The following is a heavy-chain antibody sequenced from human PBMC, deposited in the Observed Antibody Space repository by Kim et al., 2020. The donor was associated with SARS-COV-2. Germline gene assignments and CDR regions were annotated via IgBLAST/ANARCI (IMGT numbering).Heavy chain of an antibody. CDR2: INAGNGNT. CDR3: AQSMAVAGYYYYYGMDV. Sequence: ASVKVSCKASGYTFTSYAMHWVRQAPGQRLEWMGWINAGNGNTKYSQKFQGRVTITRDTSASTAYMELSSLRSEDTAVYYCAQSMAVAGYYYYYGMDVWGQGTTVTVSS. D-gene: IGHD6-19*01. V-gene: IGHV1-3*01. CDR1: GYTFTSYA. J-gene: IGHJ6*02.